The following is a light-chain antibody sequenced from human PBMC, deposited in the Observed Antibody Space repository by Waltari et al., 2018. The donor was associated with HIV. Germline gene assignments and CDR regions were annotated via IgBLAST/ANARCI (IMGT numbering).Light chain of an antibody. CDR2: AAS. J-gene: IGKJ1*01. Sequence: ETVLTQAPGTLSLSPGERATLACRASQSVSSRSLAWYQQRPGQAPRLLISAASSRATGIPDRFSGSGSGTDFTLTISRLDPEDFAVYYCQQYGASPRTFGQGTKVEIK. CDR1: QSVSSRS. V-gene: IGKV3-20*01. CDR3: QQYGASPRT.